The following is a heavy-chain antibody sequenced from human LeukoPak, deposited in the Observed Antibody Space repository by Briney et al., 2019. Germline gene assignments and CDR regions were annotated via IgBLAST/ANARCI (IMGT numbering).Heavy chain of an antibody. Sequence: WGSLRLSCAASGFSFSTSSMNWVRQAPGKGLEWISYISSSSSAIYYGDSVKGRFAISRDNAKNSLYLQMNSLRAEDTAIYYCARENWDLVAVPLDVWGKGTTVIVSS. CDR3: ARENWDLVAVPLDV. V-gene: IGHV3-48*01. CDR2: ISSSSSAI. D-gene: IGHD1-26*01. CDR1: GFSFSTSS. J-gene: IGHJ6*04.